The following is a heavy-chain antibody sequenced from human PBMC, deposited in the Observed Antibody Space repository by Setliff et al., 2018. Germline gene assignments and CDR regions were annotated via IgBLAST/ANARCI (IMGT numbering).Heavy chain of an antibody. CDR3: ARTCSGSGCYAGLES. CDR1: GFTFSNYR. CDR2: IWDDGGNK. V-gene: IGHV3-33*08. J-gene: IGHJ4*02. Sequence: GGSLRLSCAASGFTFSNYRMHWVRQAPGKGLEWVAVIWDDGGNKYHADSVKGRFTISRDNSKNTLYLQMNSLRPEDTAVYYCARTCSGSGCYAGLESWGQGTPVTVS. D-gene: IGHD2-15*01.